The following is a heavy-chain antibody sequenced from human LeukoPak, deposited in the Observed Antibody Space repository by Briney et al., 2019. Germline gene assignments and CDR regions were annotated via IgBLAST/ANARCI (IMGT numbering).Heavy chain of an antibody. CDR1: GGSISSYY. CDR3: ARDTFLAALGYFDY. D-gene: IGHD6-6*01. J-gene: IGHJ4*02. CDR2: IYTSGST. V-gene: IGHV4-4*07. Sequence: SETLSHTCTVSGGSISSYYWSWIRQPAGKGLEWIGRIYTSGSTNYNPSLKSRVTMSVDTSKNQFSLKLSSVTAADTAVYYCARDTFLAALGYFDYWGQGTLVTVSS.